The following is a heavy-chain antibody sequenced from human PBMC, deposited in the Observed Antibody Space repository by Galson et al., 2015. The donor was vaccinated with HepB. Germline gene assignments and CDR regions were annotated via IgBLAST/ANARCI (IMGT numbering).Heavy chain of an antibody. V-gene: IGHV3-15*07. Sequence: SLRLSCAASGFTFNNAWMNWVRQAPGKGLEWVGRIKSKTDGGTTDYAAPVKGRFTISRDDSKNTLYLQTNSLKTDDTAVYYCATHRGGGLLGLFNYWGQGTLVTVSS. J-gene: IGHJ4*02. CDR2: IKSKTDGGTT. CDR3: ATHRGGGLLGLFNY. CDR1: GFTFNNAW. D-gene: IGHD3-10*01.